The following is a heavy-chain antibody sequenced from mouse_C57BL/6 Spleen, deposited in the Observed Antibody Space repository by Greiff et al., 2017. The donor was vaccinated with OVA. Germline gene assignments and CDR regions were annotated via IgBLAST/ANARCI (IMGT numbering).Heavy chain of an antibody. CDR3: ARPSTVVGEAWFAY. CDR2: IHPNSGST. J-gene: IGHJ3*01. V-gene: IGHV1-64*01. CDR1: GYTFTSYW. Sequence: QVQLQQPGAELVKPGASVKLSCKASGYTFTSYWMHWVKQRPGQGLEWIGMIHPNSGSTNYNEKFKSKATLTVDKSSSTAYMQLSSLTSEDSAVYYCARPSTVVGEAWFAYWGQGTLVTVSA. D-gene: IGHD1-1*01.